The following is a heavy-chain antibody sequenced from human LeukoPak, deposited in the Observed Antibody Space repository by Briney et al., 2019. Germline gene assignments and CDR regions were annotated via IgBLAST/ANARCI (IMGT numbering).Heavy chain of an antibody. Sequence: PGGSLRLSCAASGFILSNCAMTWVRQAPGKGLEWVSGIDTKGTRTYYADSVKGRFTISRDNSKNTLYLQMNSLRAEDTAVYYCARDGTSIAAAGSLGYYYYMDVWGKGTTVTVSS. CDR2: IDTKGTRT. CDR3: ARDGTSIAAAGSLGYYYYMDV. CDR1: GFILSNCA. J-gene: IGHJ6*03. V-gene: IGHV3-23*01. D-gene: IGHD6-13*01.